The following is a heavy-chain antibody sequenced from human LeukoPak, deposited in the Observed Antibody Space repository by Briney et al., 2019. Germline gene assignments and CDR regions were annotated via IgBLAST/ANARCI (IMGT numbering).Heavy chain of an antibody. J-gene: IGHJ4*02. Sequence: GGSLRLSCAASGFTFSGYWMTWVRQAPGKGLEWVANINQGGSEKHYVDSVKGRFTIPRDNAKNSLYLQMSSLRAEDTAVYYCARDHVAPGLIFDYWGQGALVAVSS. CDR1: GFTFSGYW. CDR3: ARDHVAPGLIFDY. D-gene: IGHD3-16*01. CDR2: INQGGSEK. V-gene: IGHV3-7*03.